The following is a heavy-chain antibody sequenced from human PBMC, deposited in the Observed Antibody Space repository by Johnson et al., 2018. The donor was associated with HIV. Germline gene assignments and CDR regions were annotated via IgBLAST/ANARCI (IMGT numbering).Heavy chain of an antibody. D-gene: IGHD2-15*01. CDR1: GFTFSNAW. CDR2: IKSKTDGGTT. CDR3: VREDSMILPPYHDAFDI. V-gene: IGHV3-15*05. Sequence: EVQLVESGGGLVQPGGSLRLSCAASGFTFSNAWMSWVRQAPGKGLEWVGRIKSKTDGGTTDYAAPVKGRFTISRDNAKNTVYLQMNSLRVEDTAVYYCVREDSMILPPYHDAFDIWGQGTMVTVSS. J-gene: IGHJ3*02.